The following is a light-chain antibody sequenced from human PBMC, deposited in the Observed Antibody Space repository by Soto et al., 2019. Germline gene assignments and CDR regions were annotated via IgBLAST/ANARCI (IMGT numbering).Light chain of an antibody. CDR2: GAS. V-gene: IGKV3-11*01. Sequence: VLKQSPSTLSLTQGETATLSCRASQSVSSYLAWYQQKPGQAPRLLIYGASSRATGIPDRFTGSGSGTDFTLTISRLEPEDFAVYSCQQYHNWPITFGQGT. CDR3: QQYHNWPIT. J-gene: IGKJ5*01. CDR1: QSVSSY.